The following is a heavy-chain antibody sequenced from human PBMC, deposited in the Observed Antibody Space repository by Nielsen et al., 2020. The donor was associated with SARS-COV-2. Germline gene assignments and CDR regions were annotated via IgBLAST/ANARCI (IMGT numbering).Heavy chain of an antibody. J-gene: IGHJ6*02. CDR3: ARTSLFDDFWSGYYFSGGINYYYYGMDV. V-gene: IGHV3-7*03. CDR2: IKQDGSEK. D-gene: IGHD3-3*01. CDR1: GFTFSSYW. Sequence: GESLKISCETAGFTFSSYWMSWVRQAPGKGLEWVANIKQDGSEKYYVDSVKGRFTISRDNAKNSLYLQMNSLRAEDTAVYYCARTSLFDDFWSGYYFSGGINYYYYGMDVWGQGTTVTVSS.